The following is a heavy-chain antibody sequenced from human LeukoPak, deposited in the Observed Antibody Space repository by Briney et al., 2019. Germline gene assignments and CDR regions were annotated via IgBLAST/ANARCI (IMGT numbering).Heavy chain of an antibody. CDR3: ARVPGYNWNYVDY. CDR2: IYHSGST. D-gene: IGHD1-20*01. CDR1: GGSISSSNW. J-gene: IGHJ4*02. Sequence: SETLSLTCAVSGGSISSSNWWSWVRQPPGKGLEWIGEIYHSGSTNYNPSLKSRVTISVDKSKNQFSLKLSSVTAADTAVYYCARVPGYNWNYVDYWGQGTLVTVSS. V-gene: IGHV4-4*02.